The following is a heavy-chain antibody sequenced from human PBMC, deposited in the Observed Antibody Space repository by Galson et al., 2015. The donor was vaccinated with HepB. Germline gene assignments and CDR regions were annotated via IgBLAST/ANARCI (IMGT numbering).Heavy chain of an antibody. V-gene: IGHV1-8*02. Sequence: SVKVSCKASGYNFMTYGINWVRQAPGQGLEWMGWISTYTGNAKYAQKFQGRVTMTRNTSISTAYMELSSLRSEDTAVYYCARGRLRMDVWGQGTTVTVSS. CDR2: ISTYTGNA. CDR1: GYNFMTYG. CDR3: ARGRLRMDV. J-gene: IGHJ6*02.